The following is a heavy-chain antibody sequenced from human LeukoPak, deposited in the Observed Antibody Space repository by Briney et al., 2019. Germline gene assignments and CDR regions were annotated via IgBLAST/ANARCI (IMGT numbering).Heavy chain of an antibody. CDR2: MNPNSGNT. D-gene: IGHD3-22*01. CDR3: ARGDSSDQ. J-gene: IGHJ1*01. CDR1: GXTFTXXX. Sequence: AXGXTFTXXXINWXXXXAXXGLEWMGWMNPNSGNTGYAQKFQGRVTITRNTSISTAYMELSSLRSEDTAVYYCARGDSSDQWGQGTLVTVSS. V-gene: IGHV1-8*03.